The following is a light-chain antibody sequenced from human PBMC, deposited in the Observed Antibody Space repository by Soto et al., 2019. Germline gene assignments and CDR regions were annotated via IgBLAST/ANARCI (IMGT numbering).Light chain of an antibody. CDR1: SRHSSYA. CDR3: QTWSSGIRV. J-gene: IGLJ3*02. CDR2: LNSDGSH. V-gene: IGLV4-69*01. Sequence: QLVLTQSPSASASLGASVTLTCTLSSRHSSYAIAWHQQQPEKGPRYLMKLNSDGSHTKGDGIPDRFSGSSSGAERYLTISSLQSEDEADYYCQTWSSGIRVFGGGTKLTVL.